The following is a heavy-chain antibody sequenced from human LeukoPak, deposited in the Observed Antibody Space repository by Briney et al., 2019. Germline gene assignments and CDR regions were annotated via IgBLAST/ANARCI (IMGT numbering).Heavy chain of an antibody. V-gene: IGHV3-23*01. CDR3: AKGPLYYYYYMDV. J-gene: IGHJ6*03. Sequence: QTGGSLRLSCAASGFTFSSYAMSWVRQAPGKGLEWVSAISGSGGSTYYADSVKGRFTISRDNSKNTLYLQMNSLRAEDTAVYYCAKGPLYYYYYMDVWGKGTTVTVSS. CDR2: ISGSGGST. CDR1: GFTFSSYA.